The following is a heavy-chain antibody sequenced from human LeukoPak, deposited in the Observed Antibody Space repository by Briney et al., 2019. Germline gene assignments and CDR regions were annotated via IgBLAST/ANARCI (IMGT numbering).Heavy chain of an antibody. CDR2: IYDSGST. CDR3: ARHYGH. CDR1: GGSIRSSYYY. Sequence: SETLSLTCTVSGGSIRSSYYYWGGIRQPPGKGLEWIGSIYDSGSTYYNPSLTSRVTISVDTSKNQFSLKLNSVTAADTAVYYCARHYGHWGQGTLVTVSS. V-gene: IGHV4-39*01. D-gene: IGHD3-10*01. J-gene: IGHJ4*02.